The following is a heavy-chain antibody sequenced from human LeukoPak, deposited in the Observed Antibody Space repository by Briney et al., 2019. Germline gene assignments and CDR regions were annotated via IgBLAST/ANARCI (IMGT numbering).Heavy chain of an antibody. CDR2: IIPILGIA. CDR1: GGTFSSYA. Sequence: GASVKVSCKASGGTFSSYAISWVRQAPGQGLEWMGRIIPILGIANYAQKFQGRVTITADKSTSTAYMELSSLRSDDTAVYYCARRSTLYSSGRFYFDYWGQGTLVTVSS. V-gene: IGHV1-69*04. J-gene: IGHJ4*02. CDR3: ARRSTLYSSGRFYFDY. D-gene: IGHD6-19*01.